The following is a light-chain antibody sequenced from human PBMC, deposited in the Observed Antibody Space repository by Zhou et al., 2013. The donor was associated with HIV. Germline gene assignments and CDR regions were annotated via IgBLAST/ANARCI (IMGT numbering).Light chain of an antibody. Sequence: DIQMTQSPSSLSASVGDRVTISCRASQSISNYLTWFQQKPGKAPKLLIFATSRLQSGVPSRFSGGGSGTEFTLTINSLQPEDFATYYCQQYDNALLTFGPGTKVDLK. V-gene: IGKV1-39*01. J-gene: IGKJ3*01. CDR1: QSISNY. CDR2: ATS. CDR3: QQYDNALLT.